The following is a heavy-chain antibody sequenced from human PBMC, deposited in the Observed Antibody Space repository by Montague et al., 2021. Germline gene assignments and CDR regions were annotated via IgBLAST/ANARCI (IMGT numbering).Heavy chain of an antibody. CDR1: DFTFSTYA. V-gene: IGHV3-33*01. CDR2: IWYDGSNK. J-gene: IGHJ4*02. CDR3: AREVAPGPGSNSVDY. Sequence: SLRLSCAASDFTFSTYAMHWVRQAPGKGLEWVAVIWYDGSNKFYADSVKGRFTISRDNSKNTLYLQMNNLRAEDTAMYYCAREVAPGPGSNSVDYWGQGTLVTVSS. D-gene: IGHD3-10*01.